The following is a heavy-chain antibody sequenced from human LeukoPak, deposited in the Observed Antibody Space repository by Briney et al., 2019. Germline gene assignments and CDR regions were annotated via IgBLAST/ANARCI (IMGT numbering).Heavy chain of an antibody. CDR1: GGSISSGGYS. CDR3: ARASQVVATIWGGYYFDY. CDR2: IYHSGST. J-gene: IGHJ4*02. Sequence: SQTLSLTCAVSGGSISSGGYSWSWIRQPPGKGLEWIGYIYHSGSTYYNPSPKSRVTISVDRSKNQFSLKLSSVTAADTAVYYCARASQVVATIWGGYYFDYWGQGTLVTVSS. V-gene: IGHV4-30-2*01. D-gene: IGHD5-12*01.